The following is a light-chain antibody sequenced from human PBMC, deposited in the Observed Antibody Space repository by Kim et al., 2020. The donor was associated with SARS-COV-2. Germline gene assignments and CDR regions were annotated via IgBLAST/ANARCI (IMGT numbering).Light chain of an antibody. CDR1: VSEVGVYNY. CDR3: SSYTSSSTRV. Sequence: GQSFPFPCTGTVSEVGVYNYVSWYQQHPGNAPTLMIYNVSNRPSGVSNRFSGSKSGNTASLTISGLQAEDEADYYCSSYTSSSTRVFGGGTQLPVL. CDR2: NVS. V-gene: IGLV2-14*03. J-gene: IGLJ3*02.